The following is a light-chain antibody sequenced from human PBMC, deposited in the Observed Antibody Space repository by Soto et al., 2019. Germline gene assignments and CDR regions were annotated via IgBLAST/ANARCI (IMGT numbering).Light chain of an antibody. CDR1: SSNIGSNY. J-gene: IGLJ3*02. CDR2: RNN. V-gene: IGLV1-47*01. Sequence: QSVLTQPPSASGTPGQRVTISCSGSSSNIGSNYVYWYQQLPGTAPKLLIYRNNQRPSGVPDRFSGSKSGTSASLAISGLRSEDEANYYCAAWDASLSGVVFGGGTKVTVL. CDR3: AAWDASLSGVV.